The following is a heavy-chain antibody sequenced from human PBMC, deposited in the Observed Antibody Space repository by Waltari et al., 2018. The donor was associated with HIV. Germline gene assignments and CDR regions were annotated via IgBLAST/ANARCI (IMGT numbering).Heavy chain of an antibody. CDR1: GFNFSHYG. D-gene: IGHD3-22*01. CDR2: ISSSSIYI. J-gene: IGHJ4*02. Sequence: EVQCVECGGDLVKPGGSLRLACPASGFNFSHYGMNCLRQAPGKGLEWVAFISSSSIYIYYADSVKGRFTISRDNAKNSLYLQMNSLKAEDTAVYYCARGKYYYHSSGCYDNLPFDYWGQGTLVTVSS. V-gene: IGHV3-21*01. CDR3: ARGKYYYHSSGCYDNLPFDY.